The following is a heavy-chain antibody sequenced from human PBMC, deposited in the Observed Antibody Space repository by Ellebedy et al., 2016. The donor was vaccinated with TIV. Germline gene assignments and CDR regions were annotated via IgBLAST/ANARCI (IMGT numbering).Heavy chain of an antibody. Sequence: PGGSLRLSCAASGFSFSTYWMTWVRQAPGKGLEWVANIKQDGSEENYVDSAKGRFTISRDNAKHSLYLEMNSLRVEDTAVYYCARVGGSGTFDYWGQGTLVTVSS. J-gene: IGHJ4*02. CDR3: ARVGGSGTFDY. V-gene: IGHV3-7*01. CDR2: IKQDGSEE. CDR1: GFSFSTYW. D-gene: IGHD3-10*01.